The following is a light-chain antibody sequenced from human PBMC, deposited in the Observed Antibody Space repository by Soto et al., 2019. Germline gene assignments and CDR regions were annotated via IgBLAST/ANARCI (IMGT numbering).Light chain of an antibody. CDR3: QQHNSYPRT. Sequence: DIQLTQSPSFLSASIGDRVTITCRASQGISSYLVWYQQKPGKAPKLLIYAAATLESGVPSRFSGSGSGTEFTLTISSLQPEDFATYYCQQHNSYPRTFGQGTKVEIK. J-gene: IGKJ1*01. CDR2: AAA. V-gene: IGKV1-9*01. CDR1: QGISSY.